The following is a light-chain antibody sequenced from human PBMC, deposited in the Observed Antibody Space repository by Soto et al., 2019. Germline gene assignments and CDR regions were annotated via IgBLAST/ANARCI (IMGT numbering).Light chain of an antibody. J-gene: IGKJ1*01. CDR3: QQYNNWPPWT. V-gene: IGKV3-15*01. Sequence: EVVMRQSPATLSVSPGEGATLSCRASQRISRNLAWYQQKPGQAPRLLIYDASTRATAIPARFSGSGSETEFTLTISSLQSEDSAVYYCQQYNNWPPWTCGPGTKVDI. CDR1: QRISRN. CDR2: DAS.